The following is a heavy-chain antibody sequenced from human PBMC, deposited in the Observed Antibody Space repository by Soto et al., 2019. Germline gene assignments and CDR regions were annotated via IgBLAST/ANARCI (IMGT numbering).Heavy chain of an antibody. D-gene: IGHD3-3*01. CDR2: ISGSGGST. V-gene: IGHV3-23*01. Sequence: GGSLRLSCAASGFTFSSYAMSWVRQAPGKGLEWVSAISGSGGSTYYADSVKGRFTISRDNSKNTLYLQMNSLRAEDTAVYYCAKTRAIFGVLYYMDVWGKGTTVTVSS. CDR3: AKTRAIFGVLYYMDV. J-gene: IGHJ6*03. CDR1: GFTFSSYA.